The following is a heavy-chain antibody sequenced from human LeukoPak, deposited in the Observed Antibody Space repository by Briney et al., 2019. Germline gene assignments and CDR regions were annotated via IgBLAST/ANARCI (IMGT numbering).Heavy chain of an antibody. CDR1: GFTFSSYW. Sequence: GGSLRLSCAASGFTFSSYWMSWVRQAPGRGLEWVANIKQDGSEKYYVDSVKGRFTISRDNAKNSLYLQMNSLRAEDTAVYYCATYCSGGSCHFDYWGQGTLVTVSS. CDR3: ATYCSGGSCHFDY. V-gene: IGHV3-7*01. J-gene: IGHJ4*02. CDR2: IKQDGSEK. D-gene: IGHD2-15*01.